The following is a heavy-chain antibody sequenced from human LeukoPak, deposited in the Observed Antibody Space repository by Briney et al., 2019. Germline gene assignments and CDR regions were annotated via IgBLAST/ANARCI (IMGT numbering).Heavy chain of an antibody. CDR3: AKSRGITIFGVVIRDAFDI. V-gene: IGHV3-23*01. Sequence: PGGSLRLSCAASGFTFSSYAMSWVRQAPGKGLEWVSAISGSGGSTYYADSVKGRFTISRDNSKNTLYLQMNSLRAEDTAVYYCAKSRGITIFGVVIRDAFDIWGQGTMVTVSS. CDR2: ISGSGGST. J-gene: IGHJ3*02. CDR1: GFTFSSYA. D-gene: IGHD3-3*01.